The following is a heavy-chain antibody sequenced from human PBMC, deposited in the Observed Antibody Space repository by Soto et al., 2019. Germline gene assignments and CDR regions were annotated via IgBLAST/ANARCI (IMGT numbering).Heavy chain of an antibody. J-gene: IGHJ4*02. Sequence: EVQLLESGGGLVQPGGSLRLSCAASGFTFSSYAMSWVRQAPGKGLEWVSGISDSGGRTYYADSVEGRFTISRDNSKNKLSLLVNSLRAEDTAVYYCAIVGWMGNSTSWYYFDYWGQGTLVNVS. CDR2: ISDSGGRT. CDR3: AIVGWMGNSTSWYYFDY. V-gene: IGHV3-23*01. CDR1: GFTFSSYA. D-gene: IGHD6-13*01.